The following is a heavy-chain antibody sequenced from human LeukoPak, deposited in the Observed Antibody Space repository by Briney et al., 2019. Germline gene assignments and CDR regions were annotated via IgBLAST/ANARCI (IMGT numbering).Heavy chain of an antibody. CDR2: IRGDGYDT. CDR3: ASDRVLGSGSLDN. CDR1: GFSFSDFW. J-gene: IGHJ4*02. D-gene: IGHD3-10*01. V-gene: IGHV3-74*01. Sequence: GGSLRLSCAASGFSFSDFWMHWVRQTPGKGLVWVSRIRGDGYDTNYADSVEGRFTFSRDNARHTLYLQMNSLRADDTAVYYCASDRVLGSGSLDNWGQGTLVTVSS.